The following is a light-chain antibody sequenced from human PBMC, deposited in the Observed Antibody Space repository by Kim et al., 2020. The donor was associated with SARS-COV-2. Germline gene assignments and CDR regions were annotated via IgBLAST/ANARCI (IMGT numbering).Light chain of an antibody. CDR2: DAS. CDR3: QQFNNFPRT. Sequence: SGDVGYRVTFSDQAGQGISSSLAWYQQKPEKAPKLLFYDASRVESGVPARFSGSGSGTDFTLTVSSLQPEDFATYYCQQFNNFPRTFGEGTKLEI. J-gene: IGKJ2*01. V-gene: IGKV1D-13*01. CDR1: QGISSS.